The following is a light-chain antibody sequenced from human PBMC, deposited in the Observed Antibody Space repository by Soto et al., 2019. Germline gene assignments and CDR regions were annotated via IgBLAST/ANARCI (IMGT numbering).Light chain of an antibody. CDR3: QQYGSSLPWT. CDR2: GAS. J-gene: IGKJ1*01. CDR1: QSVSSSC. V-gene: IGKV3-20*01. Sequence: EIVLTQSPATLSLSPGERATLCCRAIQSVSSSCLAWYQQKPGQAPRLLIYGASSRATGIPDRFSGSGSGTDFTLTISRLEPEDFAVYYCQQYGSSLPWTFGQGTKVDIK.